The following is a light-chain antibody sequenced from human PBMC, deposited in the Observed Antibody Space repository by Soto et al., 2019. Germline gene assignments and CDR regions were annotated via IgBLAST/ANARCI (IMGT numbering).Light chain of an antibody. V-gene: IGKV3D-20*01. CDR2: DAS. CDR3: QQCGNSPIT. CDR1: QSVSSSR. Sequence: DIVMTQSPATLSVSPGERATLSCRASQSVSSSRLAWYQQKPGQAPRLLMYDASRRAFGIPDRFSGSGSGTDLTFSLRSLERENTAVYYCQQCGNSPITFGQGTRLEIK. J-gene: IGKJ5*01.